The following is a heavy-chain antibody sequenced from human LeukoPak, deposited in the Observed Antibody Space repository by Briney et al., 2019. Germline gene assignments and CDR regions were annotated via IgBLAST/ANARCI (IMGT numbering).Heavy chain of an antibody. CDR2: IYYSGST. V-gene: IGHV4-39*01. CDR1: GGSISSSSYY. Sequence: PSETLSLTCTVSGGSISSSSYYWGWIRQPPGKGLEWIGSIYYSGSTYYNPSLKSRVTISVDTSKNQFSLKLSSVTAAGTAVYYCARPSFRFGYFDYWGQGTLVTVSS. J-gene: IGHJ4*02. CDR3: ARPSFRFGYFDY. D-gene: IGHD3-3*01.